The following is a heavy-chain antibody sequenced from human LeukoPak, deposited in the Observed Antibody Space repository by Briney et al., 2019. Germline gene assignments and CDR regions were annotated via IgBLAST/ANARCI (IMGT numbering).Heavy chain of an antibody. D-gene: IGHD3-9*01. CDR3: AKEVLNYEIPYWYFDL. V-gene: IGHV3-23*01. J-gene: IGHJ2*01. CDR2: MSGSEDYI. Sequence: PGGSLRLSCAASGFTFSHAWMTWVRQAPGKGLEWVSAMSGSEDYIYYADSVKGRFTISRDNSKNTLYLQMNSLRAEDTAVYHCAKEVLNYEIPYWYFDLWGRGTLVTVSS. CDR1: GFTFSHAW.